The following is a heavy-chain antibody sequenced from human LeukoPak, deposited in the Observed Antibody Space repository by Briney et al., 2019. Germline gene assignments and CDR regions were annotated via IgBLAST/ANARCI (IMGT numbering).Heavy chain of an antibody. V-gene: IGHV3-23*01. CDR3: AKDLPYDILTSYVRHFDL. J-gene: IGHJ4*02. D-gene: IGHD3-9*01. CDR2: ISGGGETT. Sequence: TGGSLRLSCAASGFTFSTYAMSWVRQAPGKGLEWVSAISGGGETTYYADSVKGRFTISRDNSKNTLYLQMNSLRAEDTAVYYCAKDLPYDILTSYVRHFDLWGQGTLVTVSS. CDR1: GFTFSTYA.